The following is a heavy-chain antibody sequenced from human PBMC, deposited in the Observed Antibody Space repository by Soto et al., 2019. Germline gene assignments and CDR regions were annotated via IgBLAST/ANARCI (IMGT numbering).Heavy chain of an antibody. Sequence: SETLSLTCPFSGFSVISGSYYWSWIRQPPGKGLEWIGYIYYSGSTNYNPSLKSRVTISVDTSKNQFSLKLSSVTAADTAVYYCTIDGYSGSYEFDYWGQGTLVTVSS. J-gene: IGHJ4*02. CDR3: TIDGYSGSYEFDY. CDR2: IYYSGST. V-gene: IGHV4-61*01. D-gene: IGHD5-12*01. CDR1: GFSVISGSYY.